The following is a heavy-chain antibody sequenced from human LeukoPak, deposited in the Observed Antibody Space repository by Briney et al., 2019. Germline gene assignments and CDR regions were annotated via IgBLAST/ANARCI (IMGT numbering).Heavy chain of an antibody. D-gene: IGHD3-10*01. Sequence: SETLSLTCAVSGFSISSDKYWGWIRQPPGKGLEWIGSIYHTGCTYYNPSLKSRVTISVDTSKNQFALKLNSVTAADTAVYYCARLSYYYYYMDVWGRGTTVTVSS. CDR1: GFSISSDKY. J-gene: IGHJ6*03. V-gene: IGHV4-38-2*01. CDR2: IYHTGCT. CDR3: ARLSYYYYYMDV.